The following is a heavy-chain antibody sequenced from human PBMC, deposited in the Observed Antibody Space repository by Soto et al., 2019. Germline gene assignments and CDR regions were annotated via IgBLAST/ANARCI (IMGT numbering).Heavy chain of an antibody. Sequence: PSETLSLTCTVSGVSISGYYWSWIRQPPGKGLEWIGYMYNTGSTVYNPSFKSRVTISVDTSRNQFSLRLNSVTAADTAVYYCARHLGYDSHGDYFDYWGQGILVTVSS. CDR1: GVSISGYY. V-gene: IGHV4-59*08. CDR2: MYNTGST. J-gene: IGHJ4*02. CDR3: ARHLGYDSHGDYFDY. D-gene: IGHD5-12*01.